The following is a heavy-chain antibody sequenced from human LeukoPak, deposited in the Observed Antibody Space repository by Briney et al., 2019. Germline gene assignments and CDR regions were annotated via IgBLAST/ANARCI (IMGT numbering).Heavy chain of an antibody. CDR2: IKTDGYDK. Sequence: PGGSLSLSFAASGFTFSSYWMAWVRQAPEKGLEWVANIKTDGYDKYYVDSVKGRFTISRDNAKNSLYLQMNSLRAEDTALYYCAKGGYCSSTSCYMDVWGQGTTVTVSS. J-gene: IGHJ6*02. CDR3: AKGGYCSSTSCYMDV. D-gene: IGHD2-2*01. V-gene: IGHV3-7*03. CDR1: GFTFSSYW.